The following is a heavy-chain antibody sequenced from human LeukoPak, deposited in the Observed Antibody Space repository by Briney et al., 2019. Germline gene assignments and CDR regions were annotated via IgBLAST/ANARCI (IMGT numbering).Heavy chain of an antibody. CDR3: AREAWRVFDY. Sequence: GGSLRLSCAASGFSFSQSWMTWVRQAPGKGLEWVANINRDGSEKYYVDSVKGRFTISRDNAKNSLYLQMNSLRAEDTAVYYCAREAWRVFDYWGQGTLATVSS. V-gene: IGHV3-7*03. J-gene: IGHJ4*02. CDR1: GFSFSQSW. CDR2: INRDGSEK.